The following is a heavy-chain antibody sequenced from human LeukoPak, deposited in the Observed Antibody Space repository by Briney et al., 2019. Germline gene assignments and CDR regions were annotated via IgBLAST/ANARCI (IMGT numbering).Heavy chain of an antibody. CDR1: GGSISSYY. D-gene: IGHD6-13*01. Sequence: PSETLSLTCTVSGGSISSYYWSWIRQPAGKGLEWIGRIYTSGSTNYNPSLKSRVTMSVDTSKNQFSLKLSSVTAADTAVYYCARAISLAAAGRSKAYNWFDPWGQGTLVTVSS. J-gene: IGHJ5*02. V-gene: IGHV4-4*07. CDR3: ARAISLAAAGRSKAYNWFDP. CDR2: IYTSGST.